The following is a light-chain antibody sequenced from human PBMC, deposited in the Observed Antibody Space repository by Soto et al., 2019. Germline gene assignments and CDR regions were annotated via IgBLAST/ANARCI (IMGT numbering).Light chain of an antibody. Sequence: EIVVTQSPATLSVSPGERVTLSCRASQFVSSRLAWYQEKPGQVPRLLIYDTSTRAPGISTRFSGSGSGTEFTLTISSLQSEDFAVYYCQEYLQWPPGTFGQGTTVDMK. CDR2: DTS. J-gene: IGKJ1*01. V-gene: IGKV3-15*01. CDR1: QFVSSR. CDR3: QEYLQWPPGT.